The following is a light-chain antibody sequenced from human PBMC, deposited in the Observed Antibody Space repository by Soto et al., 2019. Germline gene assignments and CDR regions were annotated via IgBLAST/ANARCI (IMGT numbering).Light chain of an antibody. CDR2: AAS. J-gene: IGKJ5*01. V-gene: IGKV1-9*01. Sequence: IQLTQSAASLSASLGDRVTITCRASQGISSYLAWYQQKPGKAPKLLIYAASTLQSGVPSRFSGSGSGTDFTLTISSLKPEDVATDYCQKYNSLPTFGQGTRLEIK. CDR3: QKYNSLPT. CDR1: QGISSY.